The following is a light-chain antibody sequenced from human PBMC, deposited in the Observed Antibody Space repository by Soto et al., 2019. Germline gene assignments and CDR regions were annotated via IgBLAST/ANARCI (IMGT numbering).Light chain of an antibody. CDR1: QGIRNG. CDR3: LQHNTYPYT. J-gene: IGKJ2*01. CDR2: GAS. Sequence: DIQMTQSPSSLSASVGDRVTITCRASQGIRNGLGWYQLKPGKVPKRLIYGASSLQSGVPSRFRGRGSGTEFTLTISSLQPEDLATYYCLQHNTYPYTFGQGTKLEIK. V-gene: IGKV1-17*01.